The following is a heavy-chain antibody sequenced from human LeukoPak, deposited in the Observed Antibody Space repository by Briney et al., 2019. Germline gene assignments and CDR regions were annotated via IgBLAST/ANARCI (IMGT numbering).Heavy chain of an antibody. D-gene: IGHD6-19*01. CDR2: ISGRGAST. Sequence: PVQSLILSCATSGFIFNADAMTEGRHAPGKGLEWVSTISGRGASTYDADSVRGRFTISRDNSQILLSLQMNSLRAEDTAVYYCAKGPRPDISVAHTLERWGQGTLVTVSS. J-gene: IGHJ4*02. CDR3: AKGPRPDISVAHTLER. V-gene: IGHV3-23*01. CDR1: GFIFNADA.